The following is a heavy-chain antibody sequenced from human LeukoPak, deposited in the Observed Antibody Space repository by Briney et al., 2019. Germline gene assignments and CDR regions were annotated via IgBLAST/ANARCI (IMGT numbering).Heavy chain of an antibody. CDR2: ISSSGDTI. V-gene: IGHV3-48*03. J-gene: IGHJ4*02. CDR1: GFTFSSYK. Sequence: GGSLRLSCAASGFTFSSYKMHWVRQAPGKGLEWVSYISSSGDTIYYADSVKGRFTISRDNAKDSLYLQMNGLRAEDTAIYNCARESGSGWTFDYWGQGTLVTVSS. CDR3: ARESGSGWTFDY. D-gene: IGHD6-19*01.